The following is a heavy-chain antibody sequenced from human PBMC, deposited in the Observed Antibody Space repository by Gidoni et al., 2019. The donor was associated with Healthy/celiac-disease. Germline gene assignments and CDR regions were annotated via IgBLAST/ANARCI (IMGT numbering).Heavy chain of an antibody. J-gene: IGHJ4*02. V-gene: IGHV3-23*01. D-gene: IGHD3-22*01. Sequence: FTNSRDNSKNTLYLQMNSLRAEDTAVYYCAKMAYYYDSSGYSTEFDYWGQGTLVTVSS. CDR3: AKMAYYYDSSGYSTEFDY.